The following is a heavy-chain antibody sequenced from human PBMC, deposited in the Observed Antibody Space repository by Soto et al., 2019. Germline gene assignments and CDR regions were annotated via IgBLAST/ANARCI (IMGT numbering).Heavy chain of an antibody. Sequence: GGSLRLSCAASGFTFSSYWMSWVRQAPGKGLEWVANIKQDGSEKYYVDSVKGRFTISRDNAKNSLYLQMNSLRAEDTAVYYCATYYSTIIYYYYYYMDVWGKGTTVTVSS. CDR3: ATYYSTIIYYYYYYMDV. V-gene: IGHV3-7*01. D-gene: IGHD4-4*01. J-gene: IGHJ6*03. CDR2: IKQDGSEK. CDR1: GFTFSSYW.